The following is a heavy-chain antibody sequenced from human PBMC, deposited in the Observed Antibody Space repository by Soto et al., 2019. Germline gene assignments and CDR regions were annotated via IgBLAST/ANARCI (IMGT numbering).Heavy chain of an antibody. CDR1: GYSFTSSG. CDR3: ARTRGSGLTNWFDP. CDR2: ISAYNGNT. J-gene: IGHJ5*02. Sequence: ASVKVSCKASGYSFTSSGISWVRQAPGQGLEWMGWISAYNGNTNYAQKLQGRVTMTTDTSTSTVYMELRSLRSDDTAVYYCARTRGSGLTNWFDPWGQGTLVTVSS. V-gene: IGHV1-18*01. D-gene: IGHD3-10*01.